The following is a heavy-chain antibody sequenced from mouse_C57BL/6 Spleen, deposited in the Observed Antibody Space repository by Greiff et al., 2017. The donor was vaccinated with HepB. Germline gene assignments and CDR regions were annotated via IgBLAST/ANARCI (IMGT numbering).Heavy chain of an antibody. J-gene: IGHJ3*01. V-gene: IGHV1-80*01. CDR3: ANYYGSSPFAY. D-gene: IGHD1-1*01. Sequence: VQGVESGAELVKPGASVKISCKASGYAFSSYWMNWVKQRPGKGLEWIGQIYPGDGDTNYNGKFKGKATLTADKSSSTAYMQLSSLTSEDSAVYFCANYYGSSPFAYWGQGTLVTVSA. CDR2: IYPGDGDT. CDR1: GYAFSSYW.